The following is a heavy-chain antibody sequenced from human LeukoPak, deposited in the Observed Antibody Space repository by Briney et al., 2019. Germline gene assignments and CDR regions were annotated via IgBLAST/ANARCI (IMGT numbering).Heavy chain of an antibody. CDR1: GYTFTSSG. CDR2: ISTYNGNK. CDR3: ACPKSRGAFDI. Sequence: ASVKVSCKASGYTFTSSGISWVRQAPGQGLEWMGWISTYNGNKNLAQKLQDRVTMTTDTSTSTAYMELRSLRSDDTAVYYCACPKSRGAFDIWGQGTMVTVS. D-gene: IGHD3-10*01. V-gene: IGHV1-18*01. J-gene: IGHJ3*02.